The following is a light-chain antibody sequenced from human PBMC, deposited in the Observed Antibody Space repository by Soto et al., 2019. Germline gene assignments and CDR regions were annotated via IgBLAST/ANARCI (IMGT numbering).Light chain of an antibody. V-gene: IGKV1-5*01. J-gene: IGKJ1*01. CDR1: QSISSW. Sequence: DIQMTQSPSTLSASVGDRVTITCRASQSISSWLAWYQQKPGKAPKLLIYDASSLASGVPSRVSGSGSGTEFTLNISSLQPDDFATYYCQQYNSYPWTLGQGTKVEIK. CDR2: DAS. CDR3: QQYNSYPWT.